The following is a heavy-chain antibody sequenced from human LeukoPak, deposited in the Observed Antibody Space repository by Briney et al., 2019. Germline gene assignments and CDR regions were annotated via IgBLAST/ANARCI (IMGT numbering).Heavy chain of an antibody. CDR1: GYSISSGYY. J-gene: IGHJ5*02. D-gene: IGHD3-3*01. CDR2: IYHSGST. CDR3: ARILTVTMFRARAPRWFDP. Sequence: SETLSLTCTVSGYSISSGYYWGWIRQPPGKGLEWIGSIYHSGSTYYNPSLKSRVTISVDTSKNQFSLKLSSVTAADTAVYYCARILTVTMFRARAPRWFDPWGQGTLVTVSS. V-gene: IGHV4-38-2*02.